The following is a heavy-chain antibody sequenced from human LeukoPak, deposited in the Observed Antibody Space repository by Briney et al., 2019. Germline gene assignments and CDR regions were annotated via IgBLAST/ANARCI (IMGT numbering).Heavy chain of an antibody. CDR3: ARLDYYDSSGKFDY. CDR2: IIPILGIA. J-gene: IGHJ4*02. D-gene: IGHD3-22*01. Sequence: SVKVSCKASGGTFSSYAISWVRQAPGQGLEWMGRIIPILGIANYAQKFQGRVTITADKSTSTAYMELSSLRSEDTAVYYCARLDYYDSSGKFDYWGQGTLITVSS. V-gene: IGHV1-69*04. CDR1: GGTFSSYA.